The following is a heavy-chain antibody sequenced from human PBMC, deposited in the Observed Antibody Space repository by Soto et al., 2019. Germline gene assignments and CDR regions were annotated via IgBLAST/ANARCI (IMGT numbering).Heavy chain of an antibody. Sequence: PGGSLRLSCEVSGFVFSMYSMSWVRQTPGKGLEWVAKIPQEGVDGHYADSVKGRFTISRDNGKNSLYLQMNNLRAEDTAVYYCAXDHLILPAHDFFYGSDVWGRGATVTVSS. CDR1: GFVFSMYS. CDR3: AXDHLILPAHDFFYGSDV. D-gene: IGHD2-21*02. CDR2: IPQEGVDG. J-gene: IGHJ6*02. V-gene: IGHV3-7*03.